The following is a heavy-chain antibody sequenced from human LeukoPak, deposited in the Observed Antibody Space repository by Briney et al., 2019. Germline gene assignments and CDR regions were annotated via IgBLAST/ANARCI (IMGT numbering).Heavy chain of an antibody. V-gene: IGHV1-24*01. J-gene: IGHJ4*02. CDR1: GYTLTELS. CDR2: FDPEDGET. D-gene: IGHD1-26*01. Sequence: ASVKVSCKVSGYTLTELSMHWVRQAPGKGLEWMGGFDPEDGETIYAQKFQGRVTMTEDTSTDTANMELSSLRSEDTAVYYCAANAPYSGSRGPFDYWGQGTLVTVSS. CDR3: AANAPYSGSRGPFDY.